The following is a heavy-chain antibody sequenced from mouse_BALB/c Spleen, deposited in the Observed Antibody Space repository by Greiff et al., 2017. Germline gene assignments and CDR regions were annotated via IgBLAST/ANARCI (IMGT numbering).Heavy chain of an antibody. CDR2: IRLKSNNYAT. CDR1: GFTFSNYW. D-gene: IGHD2-1*01. CDR3: TRPYGNYDWFAY. V-gene: IGHV6-6*02. Sequence: EVQLVESGGGLVQPGGSMKLSCVASGFTFSNYWMNWVRQSPEKGLEWVAEIRLKSNNYATHYAESVKGRFTISRDDSKSSVYLQMNNLRAEDTGIYYCTRPYGNYDWFAYWGQGTLVTVSA. J-gene: IGHJ3*01.